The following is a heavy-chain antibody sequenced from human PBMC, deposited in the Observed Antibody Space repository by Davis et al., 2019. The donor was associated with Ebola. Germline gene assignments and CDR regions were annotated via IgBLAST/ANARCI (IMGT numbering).Heavy chain of an antibody. V-gene: IGHV3-30*18. Sequence: PGGSLRLSCAASGFSIRRNGMHWVRQAPGKGLEWVTVISYDGNNKYYADSVKGRFTISRDNSKNTLYLQMNSLREEDTAVYYCAKDLSEEYQVLTGGSSSLYYSYYGMDVWGQGTTVTVSS. CDR1: GFSIRRNG. CDR3: AKDLSEEYQVLTGGSSSLYYSYYGMDV. D-gene: IGHD1-26*01. CDR2: ISYDGNNK. J-gene: IGHJ6*02.